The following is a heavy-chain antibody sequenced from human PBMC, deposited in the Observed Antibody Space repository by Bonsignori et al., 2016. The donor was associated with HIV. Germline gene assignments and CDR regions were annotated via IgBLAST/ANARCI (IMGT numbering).Heavy chain of an antibody. Sequence: WVRQAPGQGLEWMGIINPSGGSTSYAQKFQGRVIMTRDTSTSTVYMELSSLRSEDTAVYYCARRSWGFAFDMWGQGTMVTVSS. J-gene: IGHJ3*02. CDR2: INPSGGST. CDR3: ARRSWGFAFDM. V-gene: IGHV1-46*01. D-gene: IGHD3-16*01.